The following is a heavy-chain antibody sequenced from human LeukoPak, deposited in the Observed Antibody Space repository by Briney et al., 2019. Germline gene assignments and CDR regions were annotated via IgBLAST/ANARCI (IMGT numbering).Heavy chain of an antibody. CDR1: GGSISSYY. CDR3: ARWGYCNGGSCWGFDY. CDR2: IYTSGST. Sequence: PSETLSLTCTVSGGSISSYYWSWIRQPAGKGLEWIGRIYTSGSTNYNPSLKSRVTMSVDTSKNQFSLKLSSVTAADTAVYYCARWGYCNGGSCWGFDYWGQGTLVTVSS. V-gene: IGHV4-4*07. J-gene: IGHJ4*02. D-gene: IGHD2-15*01.